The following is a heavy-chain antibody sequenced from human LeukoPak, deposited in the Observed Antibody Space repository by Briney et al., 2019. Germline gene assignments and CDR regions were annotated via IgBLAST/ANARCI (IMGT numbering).Heavy chain of an antibody. V-gene: IGHV1-46*01. CDR3: ARNLQRFMDV. CDR2: INPSGGST. Sequence: ASVKVSCKASGYTFTSYYMHWVRQAPGLGLEWMGIINPSGGSTNYAQKFQGRVTMTRDTSTSTVYMELSSLRSEDTAVYYCARNLQRFMDVWGQGTTVTVSS. D-gene: IGHD6-25*01. CDR1: GYTFTSYY. J-gene: IGHJ6*02.